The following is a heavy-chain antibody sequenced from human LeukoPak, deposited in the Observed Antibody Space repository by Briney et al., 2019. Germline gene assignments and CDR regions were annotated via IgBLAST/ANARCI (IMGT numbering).Heavy chain of an antibody. J-gene: IGHJ4*02. Sequence: GASVKVSCKASGYTFTGYYMHWVRQAPGQGLEWMGWINPNSGGTNYAQKFQGRVTMTRDTSISTAYVELSSLRSEDTAVYYCARGGPAARLITFGGVTDYWGQGTLVTVSS. CDR3: ARGGPAARLITFGGVTDY. CDR2: INPNSGGT. CDR1: GYTFTGYY. D-gene: IGHD3-16*01. V-gene: IGHV1-2*02.